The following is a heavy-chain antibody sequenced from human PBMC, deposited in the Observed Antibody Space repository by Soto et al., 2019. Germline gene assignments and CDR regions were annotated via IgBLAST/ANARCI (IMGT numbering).Heavy chain of an antibody. V-gene: IGHV3-33*01. CDR1: GFTFSSYG. J-gene: IGHJ6*02. CDR2: IWYDGSNK. CDR3: AIVGPSYYHNGMDV. Sequence: GGSLRLSCAASGFTFSSYGMHWVRQAPGKGLEWVAVIWYDGSNKYYADSVKGRFTISRDNSKNTLYLQMNSLRAEDTAVYYCAIVGPSYYHNGMDVCGQGIT.